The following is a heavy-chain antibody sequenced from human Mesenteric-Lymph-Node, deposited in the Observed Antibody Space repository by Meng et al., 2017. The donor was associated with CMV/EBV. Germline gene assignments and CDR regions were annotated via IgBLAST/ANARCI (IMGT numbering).Heavy chain of an antibody. V-gene: IGHV1-2*02. CDR3: ARGMVDIVVAPAASSWFDP. CDR1: GYTFTGYY. CDR2: INPNSGGT. Sequence: ASVKVSCKASGYTFTGYYMHWVRQAPGQGLEWMGWINPNSGGTNYAQKFQGRVTMTRDTSISTAYMELSRLRSEDTAVYYCARGMVDIVVAPAASSWFDPWGQGTLVTVSS. D-gene: IGHD2-2*03. J-gene: IGHJ5*02.